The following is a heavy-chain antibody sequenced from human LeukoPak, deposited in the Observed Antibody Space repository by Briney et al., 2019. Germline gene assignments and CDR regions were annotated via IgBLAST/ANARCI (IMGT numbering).Heavy chain of an antibody. J-gene: IGHJ4*02. V-gene: IGHV4-61*02. D-gene: IGHD1-20*01. CDR1: GGSINSGSHF. CDR2: IYSSGST. CDR3: ARDKGGGISGPIDY. Sequence: SKTLSLTCTVSGGSINSGSHFWSWIRQPAGKGLEWIGRIYSSGSTNYNPSLKSRVTISVDTSKNQFSLKLSSVTAADTAVYYCARDKGGGISGPIDYWGQGTLVTVSS.